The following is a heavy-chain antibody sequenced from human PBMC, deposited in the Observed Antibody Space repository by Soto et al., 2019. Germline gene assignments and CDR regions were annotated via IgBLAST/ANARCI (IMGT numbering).Heavy chain of an antibody. V-gene: IGHV3-30*03. J-gene: IGHJ4*02. CDR2: ISRDGGTK. CDR1: GFTVSTYG. D-gene: IGHD2-8*02. Sequence: QVQLVESGGGVVQTGRSLRLSCAVSGFTVSTYGMHWVRQAPGKGLEWVAVISRDGGTKYYADSVKGRFTISRDNSRNTLFLERNSLRGDDMAVYYCTGEVASGYWGQGTLVTVSS. CDR3: TGEVASGY.